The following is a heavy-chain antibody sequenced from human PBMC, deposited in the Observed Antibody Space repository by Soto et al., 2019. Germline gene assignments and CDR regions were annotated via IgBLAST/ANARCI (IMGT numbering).Heavy chain of an antibody. Sequence: SETLSLTCTVSGDSISSNNNYWSWIRQPPGEGLEWIGFISYSGTTSYSPSLKSRVAISLDTSKNQFSLSLSSVTAADTAVYYCARGRGYSYGLDPWGQGTLVTVSA. CDR1: GDSISSNNNY. D-gene: IGHD5-18*01. CDR2: ISYSGTT. J-gene: IGHJ5*02. V-gene: IGHV4-30-4*01. CDR3: ARGRGYSYGLDP.